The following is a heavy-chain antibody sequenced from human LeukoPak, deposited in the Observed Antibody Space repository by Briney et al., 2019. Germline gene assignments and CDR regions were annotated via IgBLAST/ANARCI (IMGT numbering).Heavy chain of an antibody. CDR1: GFTFSSYA. J-gene: IGHJ4*02. Sequence: QAGGSLRLSCAASGFTFSSYAMSWVRQAPGKGLEWVSAISGSGGSTYYADSVKGRFTISRDNSKNTLYLQMNSLRAEDTAGYYCARDAHSGLDYYDSSGYFDYWGQGTLVTVSS. D-gene: IGHD3-22*01. V-gene: IGHV3-23*01. CDR2: ISGSGGST. CDR3: ARDAHSGLDYYDSSGYFDY.